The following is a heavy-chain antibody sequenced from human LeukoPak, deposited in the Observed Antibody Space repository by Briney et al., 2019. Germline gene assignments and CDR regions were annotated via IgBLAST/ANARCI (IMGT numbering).Heavy chain of an antibody. V-gene: IGHV3-23*01. CDR2: ISGSGSST. J-gene: IGHJ4*01. D-gene: IGHD3-10*01. CDR1: GFTFSSYA. CDR3: ARNHFYGSGSYPFDY. Sequence: GGSLRLSCAASGFTFSSYAMSWVRQAPGKGLEWVSAISGSGSSTYYADSVKGRFTISRDNVKNFLYLQMNSLRAEDTALYYCARNHFYGSGSYPFDYWGHGTLVAVSS.